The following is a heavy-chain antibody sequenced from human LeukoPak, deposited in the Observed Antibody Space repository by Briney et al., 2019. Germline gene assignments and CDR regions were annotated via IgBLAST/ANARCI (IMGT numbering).Heavy chain of an antibody. CDR1: GYTFTGYY. CDR3: ARDPRWLQTNTFDY. CDR2: INPNSGGT. J-gene: IGHJ4*02. V-gene: IGHV1-2*02. D-gene: IGHD5-24*01. Sequence: GASVKVSCKASGYTFTGYYMHWVRQAPGQGLEWMGWINPNSGGTNYAQKFQGRVTMTRDTSISTAYMELSRLRSDDTDVYYCARDPRWLQTNTFDYWGQGTLVTVSS.